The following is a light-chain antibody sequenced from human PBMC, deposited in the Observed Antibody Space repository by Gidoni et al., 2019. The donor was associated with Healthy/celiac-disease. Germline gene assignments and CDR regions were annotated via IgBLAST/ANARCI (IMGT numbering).Light chain of an antibody. CDR2: EVS. V-gene: IGLV2-14*01. Sequence: QSALTQPASVSGSPGQSITISCTGTSSDVGGYHYVSWYQQHPGKAPKLMIYEVSNRPSGVSNRFSGSKSGNTASLTISGLQAEDEADYYCSSYTSSSTQVVFGGGTKLTVL. CDR1: SSDVGGYHY. CDR3: SSYTSSSTQVV. J-gene: IGLJ2*01.